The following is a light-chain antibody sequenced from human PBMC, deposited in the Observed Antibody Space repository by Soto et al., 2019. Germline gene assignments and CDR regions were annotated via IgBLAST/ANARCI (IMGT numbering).Light chain of an antibody. V-gene: IGLV2-14*03. CDR3: TSYTATSTLEV. J-gene: IGLJ2*01. Sequence: QSALTQPASVSGSPGQSITISCTGTSSDIGGYNYVSRYQQHPGKAPKLIIFDVTYRPSGVSNRFSGSKSGNTASLTISGLQAEDEADYYCTSYTATSTLEVFGGGTKLTVL. CDR2: DVT. CDR1: SSDIGGYNY.